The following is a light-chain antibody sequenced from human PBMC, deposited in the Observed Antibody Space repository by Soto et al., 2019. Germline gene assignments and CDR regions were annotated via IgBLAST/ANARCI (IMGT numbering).Light chain of an antibody. V-gene: IGLV2-14*01. Sequence: QSALTQPASVSGSPGQSITSSCTGTSSDVGGYNYVSWYQQHPGKAPKLMIYDVSNRPSGVSNRFSGSKSGNTASLTISGLQAEDEADYYCSSYTSSSPRVFGGGTKVTVL. CDR3: SSYTSSSPRV. J-gene: IGLJ2*01. CDR2: DVS. CDR1: SSDVGGYNY.